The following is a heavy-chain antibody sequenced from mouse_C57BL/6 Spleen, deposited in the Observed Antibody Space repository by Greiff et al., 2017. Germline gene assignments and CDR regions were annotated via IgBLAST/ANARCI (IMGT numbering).Heavy chain of an antibody. V-gene: IGHV1-26*01. CDR2: INPNNGGT. CDR3: ARYDGYYPFAY. J-gene: IGHJ3*01. Sequence: VQLQQSGPELVKPGASVKISCKASGYTFTDYYMNLVKQSHGKSLEWIGNINPNNGGTSYNQKFKGKATLTVDKSSSTAYMELRSLTSEDSAVYYCARYDGYYPFAYWGQGTLVTVSA. D-gene: IGHD2-3*01. CDR1: GYTFTDYY.